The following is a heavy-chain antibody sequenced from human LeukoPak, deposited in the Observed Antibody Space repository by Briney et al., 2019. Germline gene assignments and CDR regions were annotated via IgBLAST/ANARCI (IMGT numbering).Heavy chain of an antibody. CDR1: GFTFSSYA. Sequence: GGSLRLSCAAAGFTFSSYAMSWVRQAPGKGLEWVSGISGSGGSTYYADSVKGRFTISRDNSKNTLYLQMNGLRAEDTAVYYCAKDRLGYCSGGHCSTNVLFDVWGQGTLVTVSS. D-gene: IGHD2-15*01. V-gene: IGHV3-23*01. CDR3: AKDRLGYCSGGHCSTNVLFDV. CDR2: ISGSGGST. J-gene: IGHJ4*02.